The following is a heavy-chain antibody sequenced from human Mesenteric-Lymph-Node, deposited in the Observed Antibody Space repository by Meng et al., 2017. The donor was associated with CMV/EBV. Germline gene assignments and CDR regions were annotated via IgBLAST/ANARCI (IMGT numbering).Heavy chain of an antibody. CDR2: ISGSGDNT. J-gene: IGHJ4*02. D-gene: IGHD2-2*01. CDR1: GFTFSNYY. Sequence: GGSLRLSCAASGFTFSNYYMSWIRQAPGKGLEWVSAISGSGDNTFYADSVRGRFIISRDNSKNTLYLQVNSLRAEDTALYCCAKDVYCSSSSCTSSFDHWGQGALVTVSS. CDR3: AKDVYCSSSSCTSSFDH. V-gene: IGHV3-23*01.